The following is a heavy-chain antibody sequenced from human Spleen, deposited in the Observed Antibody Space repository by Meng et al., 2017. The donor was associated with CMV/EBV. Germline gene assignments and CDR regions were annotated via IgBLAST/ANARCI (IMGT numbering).Heavy chain of an antibody. J-gene: IGHJ4*02. Sequence: ISCKGSGNSFTGYWIGWVRQKSGKGLEWMGIIYPGDSDTRYSPSFQGQVTMSADKSTNTASLQWNSLKASDTAMYYCARRLRGEPFDSWGQGTLVTVSS. CDR1: GNSFTGYW. CDR3: ARRLRGEPFDS. D-gene: IGHD3-16*01. CDR2: IYPGDSDT. V-gene: IGHV5-51*01.